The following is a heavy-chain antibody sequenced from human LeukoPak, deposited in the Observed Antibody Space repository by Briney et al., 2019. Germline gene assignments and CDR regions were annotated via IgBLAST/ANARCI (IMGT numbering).Heavy chain of an antibody. V-gene: IGHV3-53*01. CDR1: GFSISGTY. Sequence: GGSLRLSCAPSGFSISGTYMSWVRQPPGKGLEWVSVIFTDGRSYYTDSVKGRFTISIDISKNILFLKMTSLRADDTAVYYCTKLKGWDGEGACDCWGQGTLVSVSS. J-gene: IGHJ4*02. CDR3: TKLKGWDGEGACDC. CDR2: IFTDGRS. D-gene: IGHD3-10*01.